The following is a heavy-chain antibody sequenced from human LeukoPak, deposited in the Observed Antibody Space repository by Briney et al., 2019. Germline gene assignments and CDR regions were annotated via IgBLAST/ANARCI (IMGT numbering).Heavy chain of an antibody. CDR2: IYSGGGT. Sequence: GGSLRLSCAASGFTVSSKYMSWARQAPGKGLEWVSVIYSGGGTNYAESVKGRFTISRDNSKNTVYLQMNSLRVEDTAAYYCARDAGTGDSYYWYFDLWGRGTQVTVSS. CDR3: ARDAGTGDSYYWYFDL. CDR1: GFTVSSKY. D-gene: IGHD2-21*02. J-gene: IGHJ2*01. V-gene: IGHV3-53*01.